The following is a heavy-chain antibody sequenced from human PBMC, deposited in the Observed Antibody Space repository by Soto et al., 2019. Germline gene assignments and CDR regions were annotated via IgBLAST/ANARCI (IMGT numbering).Heavy chain of an antibody. CDR3: AQLSSGWYPSWFAP. Sequence: QVQLQQWGAGLLKPSETLSLTCAVYGGSFSGYYWSWIRQPPGKGLEWIGEINHSGSTNYNPSLKSRVTVSVDTSKNQFSLKLSSVTAADTAVYYCAQLSSGWYPSWFAPWGQGTLVAVSS. D-gene: IGHD6-13*01. CDR1: GGSFSGYY. V-gene: IGHV4-34*01. CDR2: INHSGST. J-gene: IGHJ5*02.